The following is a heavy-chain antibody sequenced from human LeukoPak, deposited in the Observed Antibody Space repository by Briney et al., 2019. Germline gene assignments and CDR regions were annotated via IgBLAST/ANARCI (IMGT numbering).Heavy chain of an antibody. CDR3: AKDDIWLAGRPH. V-gene: IGHV3-23*01. Sequence: GRSLRLSCAASGFTFSSYAMSWVRQAPGKGLEWVSAINGSWGSTYYAVSVKGRFTISRDNSKNTLYLQMNSLGAEDTAVYYCAKDDIWLAGRPHWGQGTLVTVSS. J-gene: IGHJ4*02. D-gene: IGHD5-24*01. CDR1: GFTFSSYA. CDR2: INGSWGST.